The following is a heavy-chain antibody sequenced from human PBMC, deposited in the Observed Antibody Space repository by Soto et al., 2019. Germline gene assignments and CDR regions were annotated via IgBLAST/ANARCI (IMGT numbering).Heavy chain of an antibody. Sequence: QVQLVQSGAEVKKPGASVKVSCKASGYTFTSYAMHWVRQAPGQRLEWMGWINVGNGNTKYSQNFQGRVPITRVTSGSTAYMELSSMSSEETAVYYCTGDMGFGLWDYWGQGTLVTVSS. D-gene: IGHD3-10*01. CDR2: INVGNGNT. CDR3: TGDMGFGLWDY. V-gene: IGHV1-3*01. J-gene: IGHJ4*02. CDR1: GYTFTSYA.